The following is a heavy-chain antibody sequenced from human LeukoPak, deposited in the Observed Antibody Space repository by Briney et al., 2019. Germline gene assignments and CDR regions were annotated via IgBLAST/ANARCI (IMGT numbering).Heavy chain of an antibody. V-gene: IGHV3-33*01. CDR2: IWYDGSNK. J-gene: IGHJ4*02. Sequence: GGSLRLSCAASGFTFSSYGMPWVRQAPGKGLEWVAVIWYDGSNKYYADSVKGRFTISRDNSKNTLYLQMNSLRAEDTAVYYCARCKSLGISRTSCYPDYWGQGTLVTVSS. CDR1: GFTFSSYG. D-gene: IGHD2-2*01. CDR3: ARCKSLGISRTSCYPDY.